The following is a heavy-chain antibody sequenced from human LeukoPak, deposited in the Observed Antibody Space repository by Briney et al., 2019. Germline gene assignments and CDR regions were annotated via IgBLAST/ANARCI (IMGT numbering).Heavy chain of an antibody. J-gene: IGHJ4*02. Sequence: SVKVSCKASGGTFSSYAISWVRQAPGQGLEWMGGIILIFGTANYAQKFQGRVTITADESTSTAYMELSSLRSEDTAVYYCARGHSSGWYLGDYWGQGTLVTVSS. CDR1: GGTFSSYA. D-gene: IGHD6-19*01. V-gene: IGHV1-69*13. CDR3: ARGHSSGWYLGDY. CDR2: IILIFGTA.